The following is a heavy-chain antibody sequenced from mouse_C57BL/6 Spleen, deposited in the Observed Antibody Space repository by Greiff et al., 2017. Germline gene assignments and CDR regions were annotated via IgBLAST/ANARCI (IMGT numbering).Heavy chain of an antibody. CDR2: IYPGGGYT. V-gene: IGHV1-63*01. CDR3: AVTTVDWYFDV. J-gene: IGHJ1*03. Sequence: VQLQQSGAELVRPGTSVKMSCKASGYTFTNYWIGWAKQRPGHGLEWIGDIYPGGGYTNYNEKFKGKATLTADKSSSTAYMQFSSLTSEDSAIYYCAVTTVDWYFDVWGTGTTVTVSS. D-gene: IGHD1-1*01. CDR1: GYTFTNYW.